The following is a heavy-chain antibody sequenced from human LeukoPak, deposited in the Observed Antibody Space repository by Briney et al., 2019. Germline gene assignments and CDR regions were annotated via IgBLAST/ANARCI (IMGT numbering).Heavy chain of an antibody. V-gene: IGHV4-39*07. D-gene: IGHD3-10*01. J-gene: IGHJ4*02. CDR3: ARVPLTMVRGVIDY. CDR1: GGSISSSSYY. CDR2: IYYSGST. Sequence: SETLSLTCTVSGGSISSSSYYWGWIRQPPGKGLEWIGSIYYSGSTYYNPSLKSRVTISVDTSKNQFSLKLSSVTAADTAVYYCARVPLTMVRGVIDYWGQGTLVTVSS.